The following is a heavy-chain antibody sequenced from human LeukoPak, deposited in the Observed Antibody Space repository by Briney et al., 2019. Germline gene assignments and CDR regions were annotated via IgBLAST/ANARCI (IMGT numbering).Heavy chain of an antibody. Sequence: GESLKIFCRGSGYTFTSYWIGWVRQMPGKGLELMGIILPGESDTRYSPSFQGQVTISADKSTNTAYLQWSSLRASDTVIYYCVRRDITSRYVVWFDPLGQGTPVTVSS. CDR3: VRRDITSRYVVWFDP. D-gene: IGHD2-2*01. CDR1: GYTFTSYW. V-gene: IGHV5-51*01. CDR2: ILPGESDT. J-gene: IGHJ5*02.